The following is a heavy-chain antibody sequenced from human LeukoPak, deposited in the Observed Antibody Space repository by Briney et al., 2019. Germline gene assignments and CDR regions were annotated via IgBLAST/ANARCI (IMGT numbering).Heavy chain of an antibody. Sequence: PGGSLRLSCAVSGFSFSSYGINWVRQAPGKGVEWVSFISSGSNYIYYANSVKGRFTISRDNAMNSLYLQMNNLRAEDTAVYYCARAGDNTTMVTQWGQGTLVTVSS. CDR1: GFSFSSYG. CDR3: ARAGDNTTMVTQ. V-gene: IGHV3-21*01. CDR2: ISSGSNYI. J-gene: IGHJ4*02. D-gene: IGHD5-18*01.